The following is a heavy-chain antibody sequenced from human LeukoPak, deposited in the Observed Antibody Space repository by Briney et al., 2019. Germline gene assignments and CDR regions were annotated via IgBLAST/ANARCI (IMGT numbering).Heavy chain of an antibody. D-gene: IGHD1-26*01. Sequence: GGSRRFSCAASGFTFSSYAMSWVRQAPGKGLEWVSAISGSGGSTYYADSVKGRFAISRDNSKNTLYLQMNSLRAGDTAVYYCARGSAIVGATGYYNGMDVWGQGTQVTVSS. CDR3: ARGSAIVGATGYYNGMDV. CDR1: GFTFSSYA. V-gene: IGHV3-23*01. J-gene: IGHJ6*02. CDR2: ISGSGGST.